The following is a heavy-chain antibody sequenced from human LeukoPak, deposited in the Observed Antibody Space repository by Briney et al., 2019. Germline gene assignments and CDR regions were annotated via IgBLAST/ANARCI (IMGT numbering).Heavy chain of an antibody. CDR3: ARDLNYYDSSGYLLGLDY. CDR1: GGTFSSYA. D-gene: IGHD3-22*01. CDR2: IILIFGTA. J-gene: IGHJ4*02. V-gene: IGHV1-69*05. Sequence: SVKVSCKASGGTFSSYAISWVRQAPGQGLEWMGGIILIFGTANYAQKFQGRVTITTDESTSTAYMELSSLRSEDTAVYYCARDLNYYDSSGYLLGLDYWGQGTLVTVSS.